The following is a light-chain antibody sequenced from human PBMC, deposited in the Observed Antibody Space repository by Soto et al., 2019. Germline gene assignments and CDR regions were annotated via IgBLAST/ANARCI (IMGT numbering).Light chain of an antibody. CDR2: GAS. CDR3: QQYGGSPYT. CDR1: QTVTSTY. V-gene: IGKV3-20*01. Sequence: EIVLTQSPGTLSLSPGERATLSCRASQTVTSTYLAWYQHKPGQAPRLLIYGASSRDTGIPNRFSGSGSGTDFNLTISRLQPEDFAVYYCQQYGGSPYTFGQGTKREIK. J-gene: IGKJ2*01.